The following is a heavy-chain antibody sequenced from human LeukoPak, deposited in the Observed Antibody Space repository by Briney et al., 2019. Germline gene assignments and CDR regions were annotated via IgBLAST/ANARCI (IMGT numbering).Heavy chain of an antibody. CDR3: ARVYQSAEYYFDY. J-gene: IGHJ4*02. D-gene: IGHD2-2*01. Sequence: SETLSLTCTVSGDSIDSYYWSWIRQPPRKGVEWIGYTYYTGSTEYHPSLKSRVTLSLDTSKNQFSLKLTSVTAADTAVYYCARVYQSAEYYFDYWGQGDLVSVSS. CDR2: TYYTGST. CDR1: GDSIDSYY. V-gene: IGHV4-59*01.